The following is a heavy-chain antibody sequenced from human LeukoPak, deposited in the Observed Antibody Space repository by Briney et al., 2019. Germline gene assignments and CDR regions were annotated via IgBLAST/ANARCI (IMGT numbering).Heavy chain of an antibody. D-gene: IGHD3-3*01. V-gene: IGHV1-2*04. CDR2: INPNSGGT. CDR1: GYTFTGYY. J-gene: IGHJ6*02. Sequence: GASVKVSCKASGYTFTGYYMHWVRQAPGQGLEWMGWINPNSGGTNYAQKFQGWVTMTRDTSISTAYMELSRLRSDDTAVYYCARASYDSEGCGMDVWGQGTTVTVSS. CDR3: ARASYDSEGCGMDV.